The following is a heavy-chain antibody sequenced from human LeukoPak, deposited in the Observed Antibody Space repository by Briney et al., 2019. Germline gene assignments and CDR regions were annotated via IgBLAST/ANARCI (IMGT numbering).Heavy chain of an antibody. V-gene: IGHV4-59*01. CDR3: ARDKGLPQAFDL. CDR2: ISYSGTT. CDR1: GGSISSFY. D-gene: IGHD5/OR15-5a*01. J-gene: IGHJ3*01. Sequence: SETLSLTCTVSGGSISSFYWSWIRQPPGKGLEYIGYISYSGTTSYNPSLKSRVTISVDTSKNQFSLKLTSVTAADTAVYYCARDKGLPQAFDLWGQGSMVTVSS.